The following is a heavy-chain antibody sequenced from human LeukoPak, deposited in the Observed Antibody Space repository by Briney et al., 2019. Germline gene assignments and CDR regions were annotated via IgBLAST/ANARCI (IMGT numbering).Heavy chain of an antibody. D-gene: IGHD6-13*01. V-gene: IGHV1-2*02. J-gene: IGHJ4*02. CDR1: GYTFIGYY. Sequence: ASVKVSCKASGYTFIGYYMHWVRQAPGQGLEWMGWINPGSGATNSAQKFQGRATMTRDTSISTAYMELSRLRSDDTAVYYCARGSDSSSWYSPSDYWGQGTLVTVSS. CDR2: INPGSGAT. CDR3: ARGSDSSSWYSPSDY.